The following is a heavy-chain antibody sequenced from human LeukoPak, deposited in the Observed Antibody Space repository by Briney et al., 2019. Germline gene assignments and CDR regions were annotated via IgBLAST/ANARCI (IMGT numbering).Heavy chain of an antibody. Sequence: GGSLRLSCAASGFTFSNYAMSWVRQAPGKGLEWVSSISFSGGSTYYADSEKGRFTISRDNSNSTLSLQMNSLRVEDTAVYYCVWGGQQLAKWGQGTLVTVSS. CDR1: GFTFSNYA. CDR2: ISFSGGST. D-gene: IGHD6-13*01. J-gene: IGHJ4*02. V-gene: IGHV3-23*01. CDR3: VWGGQQLAK.